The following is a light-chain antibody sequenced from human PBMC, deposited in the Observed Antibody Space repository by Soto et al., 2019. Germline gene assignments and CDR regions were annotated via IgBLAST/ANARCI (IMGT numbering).Light chain of an antibody. CDR3: QQYNSYSPLT. CDR2: DAS. J-gene: IGKJ4*01. Sequence: DIQMTQSPSTLSASVGDRVTITCRTSQSISSCLAWYQQQPGKAPKLLIYDASSLESGVPSRFSGSGSGTEFTLTISSLQPDDFATYYCQQYNSYSPLTFGGATKVEIK. V-gene: IGKV1-5*01. CDR1: QSISSC.